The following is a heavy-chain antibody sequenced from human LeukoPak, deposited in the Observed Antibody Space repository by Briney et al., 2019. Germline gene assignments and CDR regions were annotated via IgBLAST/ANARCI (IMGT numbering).Heavy chain of an antibody. V-gene: IGHV3-23*01. D-gene: IGHD6-6*01. J-gene: IGHJ4*02. Sequence: GGSLRLSCAASGFTFSGYDMSWVRQAPGKGLEWVSAISGSGGSTYYADSVKGRFTISRDNSKNTLYLQMDSLRAEDTAEYYCVTTWIAAHNYFDYWGQGTLVTVSS. CDR3: VTTWIAAHNYFDY. CDR2: ISGSGGST. CDR1: GFTFSGYD.